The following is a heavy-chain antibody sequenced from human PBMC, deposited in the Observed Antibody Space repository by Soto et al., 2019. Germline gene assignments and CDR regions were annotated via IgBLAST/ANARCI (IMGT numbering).Heavy chain of an antibody. D-gene: IGHD2-15*01. CDR3: VRGGGGGLFDP. CDR2: ISPGSRYP. V-gene: IGHV3-11*06. J-gene: IGHJ5*02. CDR1: GFTFGDSY. Sequence: PGGSLRLSCAGSGFTFGDSYISWIRQAPGKGLEWLSYISPGSRYPAYADSVKGRFTISRDNAKRSLYLQMMSLTAEDTVIYYCVRGGGGGLFDPWGQGTMVTVSS.